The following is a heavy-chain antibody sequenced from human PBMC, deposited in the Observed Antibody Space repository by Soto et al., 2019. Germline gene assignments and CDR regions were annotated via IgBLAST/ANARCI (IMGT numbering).Heavy chain of an antibody. CDR2: IYSDGGT. Sequence: LRLSCAASGFTVSSNYMSWVRQAPGKGLEWVSVIYSDGGTYYADSVKGRFAISRDNSKNTLYLQMDSPRAEDTAVYYCVRDLWLRLPAYGMDVWGQGTTVTVSS. V-gene: IGHV3-53*01. CDR3: VRDLWLRLPAYGMDV. D-gene: IGHD5-12*01. J-gene: IGHJ6*02. CDR1: GFTVSSNY.